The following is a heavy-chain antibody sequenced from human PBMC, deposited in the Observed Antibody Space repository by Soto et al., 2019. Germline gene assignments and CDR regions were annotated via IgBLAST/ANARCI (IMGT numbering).Heavy chain of an antibody. CDR3: SRVDPSAKSPYY. CDR1: EFSFSDQY. CDR2: SRNRVNNFST. J-gene: IGHJ4*02. D-gene: IGHD2-15*01. Sequence: VQVEESGGGLVLPGGSLRLSCTVSAVSEFSFSDQYMDWVRQAPGKGLEWVGRSRNRVNNFSTAYAASVQGRFTISRDESKHTVYLQMHSLKTDDTAVYYCSRVDPSAKSPYYWGQGTLVTVSS. V-gene: IGHV3-72*01.